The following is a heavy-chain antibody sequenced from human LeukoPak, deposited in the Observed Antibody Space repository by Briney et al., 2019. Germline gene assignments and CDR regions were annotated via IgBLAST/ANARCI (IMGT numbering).Heavy chain of an antibody. CDR2: IIPIFDTA. CDR1: GGTFSSYA. J-gene: IGHJ4*02. CDR3: ARGWKTVGAPAGAYESHFDY. V-gene: IGHV1-69*13. D-gene: IGHD2-2*01. Sequence: SVKVSCKASGGTFSSYAISWVRQAPGQGLEWMGGIIPIFDTANYAQKFQGRVTITADESTSTAYMELSSLRSEDTAVYYCARGWKTVGAPAGAYESHFDYWGQGNLFTVSS.